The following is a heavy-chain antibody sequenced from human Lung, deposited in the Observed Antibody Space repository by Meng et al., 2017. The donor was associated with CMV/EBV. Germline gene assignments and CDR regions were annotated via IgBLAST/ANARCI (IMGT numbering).Heavy chain of an antibody. CDR2: MSASGGST. J-gene: IGHJ3*02. V-gene: IGHV3-23*01. CDR1: GFTFSSYG. D-gene: IGHD2-8*01. Sequence: GGSLRLXCAASGFTFSSYGMSWVRQAPGKGLEWVSTMSASGGSTKYADSVKGRFTISRDNSKNMLYLQMNSLRAEDTAVYYCAKDPSDIVLMDFGIYAFDIWXQGTMVTVSS. CDR3: AKDPSDIVLMDFGIYAFDI.